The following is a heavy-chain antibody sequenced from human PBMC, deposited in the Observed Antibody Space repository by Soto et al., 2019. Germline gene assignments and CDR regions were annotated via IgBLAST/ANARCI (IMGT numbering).Heavy chain of an antibody. CDR2: INPNSGGT. D-gene: IGHD1-7*01. V-gene: IGHV1-2*04. CDR3: ARVFSNWNYDFAY. Sequence: ASVKVSCKASGYTFTGFYMHWLRQAPGQGLEWMGWINPNSGGTNYAQKFQGWVTMTRDKSINTAYMEVSRLKSDDTAIYYCARVFSNWNYDFAYWGQGTLVTVSS. J-gene: IGHJ4*02. CDR1: GYTFTGFY.